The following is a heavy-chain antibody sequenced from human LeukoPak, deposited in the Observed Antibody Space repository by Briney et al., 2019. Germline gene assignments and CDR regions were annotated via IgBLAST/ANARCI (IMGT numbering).Heavy chain of an antibody. D-gene: IGHD6-13*01. CDR2: IYPGDSDT. Sequence: GASLKISCKGSGYIFTSYWIGWGRQMPGKGLEWMGIIYPGDSDTRYSPSFQGQVTISADKSISTAYLQWSSLKASDTAMYYCARSSSWYSGALDYWGQGTLVTVSS. J-gene: IGHJ4*02. CDR1: GYIFTSYW. CDR3: ARSSSWYSGALDY. V-gene: IGHV5-51*01.